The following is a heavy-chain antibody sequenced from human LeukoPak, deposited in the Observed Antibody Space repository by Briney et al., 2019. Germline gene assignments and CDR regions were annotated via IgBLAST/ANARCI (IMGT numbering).Heavy chain of an antibody. CDR1: GGSMSHYY. D-gene: IGHD1-1*01. CDR2: IYYLGST. V-gene: IGHV4-59*12. Sequence: ETLSLTCTVSGGSMSHYYWSWIRQPPGKGLEWIGYIYYLGSTNYKPSLKSRVTISIDTSKSQFSLRLNSVTAADTAVYYCARTGETFFDYWGQGTLVTVSS. J-gene: IGHJ4*02. CDR3: ARTGETFFDY.